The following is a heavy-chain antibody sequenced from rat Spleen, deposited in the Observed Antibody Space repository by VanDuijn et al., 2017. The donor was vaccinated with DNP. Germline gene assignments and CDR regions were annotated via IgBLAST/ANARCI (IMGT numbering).Heavy chain of an antibody. CDR3: AGRPPPTRGPFDY. CDR2: ISPSGGST. V-gene: IGHV5-19*01. J-gene: IGHJ2*01. CDR1: GFTFSNYG. D-gene: IGHD1-4*01. Sequence: EVQLVESGGGLVQPGRSLKLSCAASGFTFSNYGMHWIRQAPTKGLEWVASISPSGGSTYYRDSVKGRFIISRNNAKSTLYLQIDSLRSDDTATYYCAGRPPPTRGPFDYWGQGIMVTVSS.